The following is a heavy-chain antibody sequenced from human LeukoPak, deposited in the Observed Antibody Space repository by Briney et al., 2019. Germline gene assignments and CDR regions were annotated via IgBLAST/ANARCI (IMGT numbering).Heavy chain of an antibody. Sequence: GASVKVSCKASGGTFSSYAISWVRQAPGQGLEWMGGIIPIFGTANYAQKFQGRVTITTDESTSTAYMELSSLRSEDTAVYYCARGGLSYFGDQDYYYYMDVWGKGTTVTVSS. CDR3: ARGGLSYFGDQDYYYYMDV. D-gene: IGHD3-10*01. V-gene: IGHV1-69*05. CDR2: IIPIFGTA. CDR1: GGTFSSYA. J-gene: IGHJ6*03.